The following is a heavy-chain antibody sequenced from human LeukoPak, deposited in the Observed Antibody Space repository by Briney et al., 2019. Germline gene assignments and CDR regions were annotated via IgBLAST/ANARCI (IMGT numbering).Heavy chain of an antibody. CDR2: IYTSGST. CDR1: GGSISNYY. V-gene: IGHV4-4*07. D-gene: IGHD3-22*01. J-gene: IGHJ4*02. CDR3: ASNYYDSSGYYPEFDY. Sequence: SETLSLTCSVSGGSISNYYWSWIRQPAGKGLEWIGRIYTSGSTNYNPSLKSRVTMSVDTSKNQFSLKLSSVTAADTAVYYCASNYYDSSGYYPEFDYWGQGTLVTVSS.